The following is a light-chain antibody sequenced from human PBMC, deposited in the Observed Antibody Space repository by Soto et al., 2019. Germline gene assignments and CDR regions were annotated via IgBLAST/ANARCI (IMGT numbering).Light chain of an antibody. V-gene: IGLV1-44*01. CDR3: AAWDDSLHGCV. CDR1: SSNIGTYS. Sequence: QSVLTQPPSASGTPGQRVTISCSGSSSNIGTYSVSWYQQFPGTAPRLLIYSDNQRPSGVPDRFSASKSGASASLAISGLQSEDEADFYSAAWDDSLHGCVSGTGTKVTVL. CDR2: SDN. J-gene: IGLJ1*01.